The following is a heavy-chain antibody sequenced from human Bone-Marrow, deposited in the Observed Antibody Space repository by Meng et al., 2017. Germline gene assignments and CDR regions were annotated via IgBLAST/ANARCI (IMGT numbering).Heavy chain of an antibody. D-gene: IGHD6-19*01. CDR3: ARDSGIAVAGTPPKGFLYY. V-gene: IGHV4-39*07. CDR1: GGSISISSYY. Sequence: SETLSPTCPVPGGSISISSYYWGWIRQPPGKGLEWIGSISYSGSTYYNPSLKSRVTISVDTSKNQFSLKLSSVTAADTAVYYCARDSGIAVAGTPPKGFLYYWGQGTLVTVSS. J-gene: IGHJ4*02. CDR2: ISYSGST.